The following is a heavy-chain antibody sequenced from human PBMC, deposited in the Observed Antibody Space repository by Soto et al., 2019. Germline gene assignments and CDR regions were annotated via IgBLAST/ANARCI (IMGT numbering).Heavy chain of an antibody. J-gene: IGHJ4*02. CDR3: ARVPVAGNYYFDY. V-gene: IGHV4-31*03. CDR1: GGSISSGGYY. Sequence: TSETLSLTCTVSGGSISSGGYYWSWIRQHPGKGLEWIGYIYYSGSTHYNPSLKSRVTISVDTSKNQFSLKLSSVTAADTAVYYCARVPVAGNYYFDYWGQGTLVTVSS. D-gene: IGHD6-19*01. CDR2: IYYSGST.